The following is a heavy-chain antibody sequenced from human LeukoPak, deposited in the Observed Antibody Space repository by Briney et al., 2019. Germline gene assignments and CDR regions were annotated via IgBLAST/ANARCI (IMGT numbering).Heavy chain of an antibody. D-gene: IGHD1-26*01. CDR1: GFTFSSYW. Sequence: PGGSLRLSCAASGFTFSSYWMSWVRQAPGKGLEWVANIKQDGSEKYYVDSVKGRFTISRDNAKNSLYLRMNSLRAEDTAVYYCARDWEDYYYYYMDVWGKGTTVTVSS. J-gene: IGHJ6*03. V-gene: IGHV3-7*01. CDR3: ARDWEDYYYYYMDV. CDR2: IKQDGSEK.